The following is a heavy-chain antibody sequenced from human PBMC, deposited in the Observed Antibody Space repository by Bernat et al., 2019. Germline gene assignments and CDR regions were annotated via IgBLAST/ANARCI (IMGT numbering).Heavy chain of an antibody. D-gene: IGHD2-15*01. CDR1: GFTFSDYY. J-gene: IGHJ4*02. CDR2: ISSSSSYT. V-gene: IGHV3-11*06. CDR3: ARGTVAGSPPPFDY. Sequence: QVQLVESGGGLVEPGGSLRLSCAASGFTFSDYYMSWIRQAPGKGLEWVSYISSSSSYTNYADSVKGRFTISRDNAKNSLYLQMNSLRAEDTAVYYCARGTVAGSPPPFDYWGQGTLVTVSS.